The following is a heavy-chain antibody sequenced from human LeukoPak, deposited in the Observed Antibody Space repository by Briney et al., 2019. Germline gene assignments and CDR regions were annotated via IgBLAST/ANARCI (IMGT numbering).Heavy chain of an antibody. CDR1: GFTLSRSW. V-gene: IGHV3-7*01. D-gene: IGHD5-18*01. CDR3: ANLGHSD. Sequence: GGSLRLSCAVSGFTLSRSWLSWVRPAPGKGLEWVATINVDGSDKYYVDSVKGRFTISRDAAKNSLYLQMNSLRVEDTAVYHCANLGHSDWGQGTLVTVSS. J-gene: IGHJ4*02. CDR2: INVDGSDK.